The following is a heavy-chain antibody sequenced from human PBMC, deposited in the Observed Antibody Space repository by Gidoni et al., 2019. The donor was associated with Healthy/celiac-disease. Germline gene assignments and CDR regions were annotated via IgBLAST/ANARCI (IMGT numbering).Heavy chain of an antibody. CDR2: IYYSGST. J-gene: IGHJ5*02. CDR1: GGSISSSSYY. V-gene: IGHV4-39*01. Sequence: QLQLQESGPGLVKPSETLSLTCTVPGGSISSSSYYWGWIRQPPGKGLEWIGSIYYSGSTYYNPSLKSRVTISVDTSKNQFSLKLSSVTAADTAVYYCARGIAAAALHDSNWFDPWGQGTLVTVSS. CDR3: ARGIAAAALHDSNWFDP. D-gene: IGHD6-13*01.